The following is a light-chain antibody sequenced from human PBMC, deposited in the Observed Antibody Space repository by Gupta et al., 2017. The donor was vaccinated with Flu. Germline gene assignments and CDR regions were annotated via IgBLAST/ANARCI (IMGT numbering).Light chain of an antibody. CDR1: QGVNGY. CDR3: QQDDRSPWT. CDR2: GAS. J-gene: IGKJ1*01. Sequence: PSLLSASTGDRVTISCRMSQGVNGYLAWYQQKPGKAPALLIYGASTLQSGVLSRFSGSGSGRDFTLTISSLQSEDFATYYCQQDDRSPWTFGQGTKVEIK. V-gene: IGKV1D-8*01.